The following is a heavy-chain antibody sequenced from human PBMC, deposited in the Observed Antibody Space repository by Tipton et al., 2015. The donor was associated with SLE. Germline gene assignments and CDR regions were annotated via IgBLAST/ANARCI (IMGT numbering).Heavy chain of an antibody. CDR3: AGGTGAYFDH. CDR1: GFTFRSYW. CDR2: INEDGSIT. J-gene: IGHJ4*02. Sequence: SLRLSCAASGFTFRSYWMHWVRQAPGKGLVWVSRINEDGSITSYEDSVKGRFTISRDNSKNTLYLQMNRLRVEDTAVHYCAGGTGAYFDHWGQGTLVTVSS. D-gene: IGHD3-16*01. V-gene: IGHV3-74*01.